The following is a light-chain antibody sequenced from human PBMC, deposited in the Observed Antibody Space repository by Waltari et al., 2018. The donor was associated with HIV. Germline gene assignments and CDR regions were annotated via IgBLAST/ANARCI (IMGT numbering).Light chain of an antibody. CDR2: EVS. J-gene: IGLJ2*01. Sequence: QSALTQPPSASGSPGQSVTISCTGTSSDVGADKYVSWYQQHPGKAPKLVICEVSKRPSGVPDLFSGSKSGNTASLTVSGLQAEDEADYYCTSYGGSNNVLFGGGTKLTVL. CDR3: TSYGGSNNVL. V-gene: IGLV2-8*01. CDR1: SSDVGADKY.